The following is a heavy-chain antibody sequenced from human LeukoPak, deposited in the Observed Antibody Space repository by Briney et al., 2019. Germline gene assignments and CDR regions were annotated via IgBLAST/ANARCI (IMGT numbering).Heavy chain of an antibody. V-gene: IGHV3-7*05. J-gene: IGHJ4*02. CDR3: ARDSRGYPY. CDR1: GLTLSNYW. Sequence: GGSLLLSCAASGLTLSNYWMTWVRQAPGKGLEWVANINQDGSEKNYVDSVKGRFTISRDNAKNSLYLEMNSLRAEDMGVYYCARDSRGYPYWGQGTLVTVSS. CDR2: INQDGSEK. D-gene: IGHD3-22*01.